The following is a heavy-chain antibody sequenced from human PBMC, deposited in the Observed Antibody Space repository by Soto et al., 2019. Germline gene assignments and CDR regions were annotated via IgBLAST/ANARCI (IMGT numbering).Heavy chain of an antibody. CDR3: ARGYYYDSSGYYYVYPWFDP. D-gene: IGHD3-22*01. CDR1: GGSISRGDYY. CDR2: IYYSGST. V-gene: IGHV4-30-4*01. Sequence: SETLSLTCTVSGGSISRGDYYWSWIRQPPGKGLEWIGYIYYSGSTYYNPSLKSRVTISVDTSKNQFSLKLSSVTAADTAVYYCARGYYYDSSGYYYVYPWFDPWGQGTLVTAPQ. J-gene: IGHJ5*02.